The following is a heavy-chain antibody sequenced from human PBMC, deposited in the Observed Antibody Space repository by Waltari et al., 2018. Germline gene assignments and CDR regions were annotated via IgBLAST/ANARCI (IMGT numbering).Heavy chain of an antibody. J-gene: IGHJ4*02. CDR1: W. D-gene: IGHD2-15*01. CDR2: VHLSGRT. V-gene: IGHV4-4*02. Sequence: WWGWVRQAPGKGLEWIGQVHLSGRTNYNPSLASRVTISIDTSNNQFSLKMPSPTAADTAMYYCARDRGRGIYLDSWGQGTLVTVSP. CDR3: ARDRGRGIYLDS.